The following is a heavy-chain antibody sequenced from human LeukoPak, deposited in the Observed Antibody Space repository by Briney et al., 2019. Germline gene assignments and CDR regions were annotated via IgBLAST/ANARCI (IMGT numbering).Heavy chain of an antibody. Sequence: SETLSLTCTVSGGSISSGGYSWSWIRQPPGKGLEWIGYIYHSGSTYYNPSLKSRVTISVDRSKNQFSLKLSSVTAADTAVYYCARGREGSGSYYNHFDAFDIWGQGTMVTVSS. V-gene: IGHV4-30-2*01. CDR1: GGSISSGGYS. J-gene: IGHJ3*02. CDR2: IYHSGST. CDR3: ARGREGSGSYYNHFDAFDI. D-gene: IGHD3-10*01.